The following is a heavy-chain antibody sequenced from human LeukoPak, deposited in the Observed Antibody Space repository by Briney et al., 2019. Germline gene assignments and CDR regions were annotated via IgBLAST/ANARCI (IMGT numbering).Heavy chain of an antibody. J-gene: IGHJ4*02. CDR3: AKDRNPTIFGLSADY. CDR2: IWYDGSNK. V-gene: IGHV3-33*06. CDR1: GFTFSSYG. D-gene: IGHD3-3*01. Sequence: GRSLRLSCAASGFTFSSYGMHWVRQAPGKGLEWVAVIWYDGSNKYYADSVKGRFTISRDNSKNTLYLKMNSLRAEDTAVYYCAKDRNPTIFGLSADYWGQGTLVTVSS.